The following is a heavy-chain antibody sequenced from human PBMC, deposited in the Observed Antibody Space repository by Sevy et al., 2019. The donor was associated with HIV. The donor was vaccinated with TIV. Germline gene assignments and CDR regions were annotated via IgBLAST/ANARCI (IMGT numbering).Heavy chain of an antibody. CDR3: ARDQRSYDILTGYYHDAFDI. CDR1: GFTFSDYY. CDR2: ISSSSSYT. J-gene: IGHJ3*02. D-gene: IGHD3-9*01. Sequence: GGSLRLSCAASGFTFSDYYMSWIRQAPGKGLEWVSYISSSSSYTNYADSVKGRFTISRDNAKNSLYLQMNSLRAEDTAVYYGARDQRSYDILTGYYHDAFDIWGQGTMVTVSS. V-gene: IGHV3-11*06.